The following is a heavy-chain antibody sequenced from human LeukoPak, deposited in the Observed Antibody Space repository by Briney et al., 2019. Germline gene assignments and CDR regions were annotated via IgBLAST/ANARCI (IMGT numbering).Heavy chain of an antibody. V-gene: IGHV1-69*01. CDR2: IIPIFGTA. D-gene: IGHD2-2*01. CDR3: ASSIVYCSSTSCYFN. Sequence: SVKVSCKASGGTFSSYAISWVRQAPGQGLEWMGGIIPIFGTANYAQKFQGRVTITADESTSTAYMELSSLRSEDTAVYYCASSIVYCSSTSCYFNWGQGTLVTVSS. J-gene: IGHJ4*02. CDR1: GGTFSSYA.